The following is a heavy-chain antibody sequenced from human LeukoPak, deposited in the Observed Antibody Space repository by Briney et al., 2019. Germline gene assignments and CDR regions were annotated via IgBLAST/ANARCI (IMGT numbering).Heavy chain of an antibody. V-gene: IGHV1-2*02. CDR2: INPNSGGT. D-gene: IGHD6-19*01. J-gene: IGHJ5*02. CDR1: GYTFTGYY. Sequence: ASVKVSCKASGYTFTGYYMHWVRQAPGQGLEWAGWINPNSGGTNYAQKFQRRVTMTRDTSISTAYMELSRLRSDDTAVYYCARVGEYIAVAGTGDWFDPWGQGTLVTVSS. CDR3: ARVGEYIAVAGTGDWFDP.